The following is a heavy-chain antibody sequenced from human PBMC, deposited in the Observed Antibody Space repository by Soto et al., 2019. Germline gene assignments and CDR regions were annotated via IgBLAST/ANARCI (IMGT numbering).Heavy chain of an antibody. CDR2: FDPEDGET. CDR3: ATLHTLLGYSGYDGGNWFDP. Sequence: ASVKVSCKVSGYTLTELSMHWVRQAPGKGLEWMGGFDPEDGETIYAQKFQGRVTMTEDTSTDTAYMELSSLRSEDTAVYYCATLHTLLGYSGYDGGNWFDPWGQGTLVTVSS. J-gene: IGHJ5*02. V-gene: IGHV1-24*01. CDR1: GYTLTELS. D-gene: IGHD5-12*01.